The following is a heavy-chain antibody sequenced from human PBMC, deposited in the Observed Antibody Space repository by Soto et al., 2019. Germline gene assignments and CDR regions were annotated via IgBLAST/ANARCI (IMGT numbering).Heavy chain of an antibody. J-gene: IGHJ4*02. CDR3: ARRIVATETFDY. D-gene: IGHD5-12*01. V-gene: IGHV4-59*08. CDR2: IYYAWST. Sequence: QVRLQESGPGLVKPSETLSLTCTVSGGSMMSYYWSWIRQPPGRGLEWIGFIYYAWSTKYNPPLNSRVTISVDTSKNQFALTVTSVTAADTAVYYCARRIVATETFDYWGQGTLVTVSS. CDR1: GGSMMSYY.